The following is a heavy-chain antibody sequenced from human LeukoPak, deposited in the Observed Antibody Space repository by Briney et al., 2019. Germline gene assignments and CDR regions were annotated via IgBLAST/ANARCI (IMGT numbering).Heavy chain of an antibody. V-gene: IGHV3-21*01. Sequence: GSLRLSCAASGITFSSYSMNWVRQAPGKGLEWVSSISSSSSYIYYADSVKGRFTISRDNAKNSLYLQMNSLRAEDTAVYYCARRIAAAGTSWYFDLWGRGTLVTVSS. CDR1: GITFSSYS. J-gene: IGHJ2*01. CDR2: ISSSSSYI. CDR3: ARRIAAAGTSWYFDL. D-gene: IGHD6-13*01.